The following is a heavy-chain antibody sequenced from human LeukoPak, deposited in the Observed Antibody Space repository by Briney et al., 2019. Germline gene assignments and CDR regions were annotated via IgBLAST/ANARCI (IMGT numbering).Heavy chain of an antibody. V-gene: IGHV1-46*01. CDR3: ARDLTMVRGVIRPYYGMDV. CDR1: GYTFTSYY. D-gene: IGHD3-10*01. J-gene: IGHJ6*02. CDR2: INPSGGST. Sequence: GASVKVSCTASGYTFTSYYMHWVRQAPGQGLEWMGIINPSGGSTSYAQKFQGRVTMTRDTSTSTVYMELSSLRSEDTAVYYCARDLTMVRGVIRPYYGMDVWGQGTTVTVSS.